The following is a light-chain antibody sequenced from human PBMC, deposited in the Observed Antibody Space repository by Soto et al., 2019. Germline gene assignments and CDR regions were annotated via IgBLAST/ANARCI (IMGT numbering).Light chain of an antibody. CDR1: NSDVGTYNL. J-gene: IGLJ1*01. Sequence: QSALTQPASVSGSSGQSITISCTGTNSDVGTYNLVSWYQQHPGKAPKLMTYEGTKRPSGVSNRFSGSNSGNTASLTISGLQAEDEADYYCYSYAGSGPDVFGTGTKLTVL. V-gene: IGLV2-23*01. CDR3: YSYAGSGPDV. CDR2: EGT.